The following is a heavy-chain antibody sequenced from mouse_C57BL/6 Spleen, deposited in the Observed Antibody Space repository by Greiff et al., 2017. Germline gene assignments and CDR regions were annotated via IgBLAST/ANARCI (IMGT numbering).Heavy chain of an antibody. CDR2: ISYDGSN. Sequence: ESGPGLVKPSQSLSLTCSVTGYSITSGYYWNWIRQFPGNKLEWMGYISYDGSNNYNPSLKNRISITRDTSKNQFFLKLKSVTTEDTATYYCARDDFSYFDYWGQGTTLTVSS. CDR3: ARDDFSYFDY. CDR1: GYSITSGYY. V-gene: IGHV3-6*01. D-gene: IGHD2-4*01. J-gene: IGHJ2*01.